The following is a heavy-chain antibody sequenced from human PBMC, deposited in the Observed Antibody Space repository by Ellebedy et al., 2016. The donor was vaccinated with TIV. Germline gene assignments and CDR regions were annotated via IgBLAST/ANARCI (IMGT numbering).Heavy chain of an antibody. J-gene: IGHJ4*02. D-gene: IGHD6-13*01. CDR2: ISYDGSNK. Sequence: GGSLRLSXAASGFTFSSYGMHWVRQAPGKGLEWVAVISYDGSNKYYADSVKGRFTISRDNSKNTLYLQMNSLRAEDTAVYYCAKDRGYSSSYQGYWGQGTLVTVSS. CDR1: GFTFSSYG. V-gene: IGHV3-30*18. CDR3: AKDRGYSSSYQGY.